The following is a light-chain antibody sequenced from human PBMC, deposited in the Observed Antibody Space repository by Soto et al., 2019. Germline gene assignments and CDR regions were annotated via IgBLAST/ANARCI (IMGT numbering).Light chain of an antibody. CDR2: AAS. V-gene: IGKV1-39*01. Sequence: DIQVTQSPSSLSASVGDRVTITCRASQSISSYLNWYQQKPGKAPKLLIYAASSLQSGVPSRFSGSGSGTDFTLVISSLQPEDFTTYYCQQSYSTPYTFGQGTKLEIK. CDR1: QSISSY. CDR3: QQSYSTPYT. J-gene: IGKJ2*01.